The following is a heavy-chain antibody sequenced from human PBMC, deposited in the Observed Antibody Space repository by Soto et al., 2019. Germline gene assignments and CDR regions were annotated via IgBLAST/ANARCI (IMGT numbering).Heavy chain of an antibody. J-gene: IGHJ4*02. CDR1: GFTFSSYA. CDR2: ISYDGSNK. CDR3: ARGDYGNYVSRFY. V-gene: IGHV3-30-3*01. Sequence: GGSLRLSCAASGFTFSSYAMHWVRQAPGKGLEWVAVISYDGSNKYYADSVKGRFTISRDNSKNTLYLQMNSLRAEDTAVYYCARGDYGNYVSRFYWGQGTLVTVSS. D-gene: IGHD4-17*01.